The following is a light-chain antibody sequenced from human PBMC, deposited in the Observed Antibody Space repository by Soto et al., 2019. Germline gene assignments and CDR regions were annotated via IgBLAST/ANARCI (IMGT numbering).Light chain of an antibody. CDR1: QSVTTV. Sequence: EIVLTQSPVTLSLSPGERATLSCRSSQSVTTVLAWYQQKPCQAPRLLVYDASKRATGIPARFSGSGSGKDFTLTISSLEPEDFAVYYCQQRTNWPLTFGGGTKVEIK. CDR3: QQRTNWPLT. CDR2: DAS. V-gene: IGKV3-11*01. J-gene: IGKJ4*01.